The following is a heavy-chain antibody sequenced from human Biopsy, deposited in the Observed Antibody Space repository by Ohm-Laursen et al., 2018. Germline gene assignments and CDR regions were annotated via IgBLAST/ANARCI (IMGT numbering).Heavy chain of an antibody. J-gene: IGHJ6*02. D-gene: IGHD3-22*01. Sequence: GTLSLTCAVYGDSFNGYYWSWIRQTPGKGLEWIGEINHRGRTNYNPSLKSRVTISVDKSKNQFALKVRFVTAADTAVYYCVRGVDYYDPYHYYALDVWGQGTTVTVSS. V-gene: IGHV4-34*01. CDR3: VRGVDYYDPYHYYALDV. CDR1: GDSFNGYY. CDR2: INHRGRT.